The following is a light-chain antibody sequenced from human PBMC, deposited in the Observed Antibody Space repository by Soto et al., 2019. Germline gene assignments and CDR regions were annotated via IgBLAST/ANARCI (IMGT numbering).Light chain of an antibody. Sequence: QSALTQPASVSGSPGQSIAISCTGTSSDVGSYKLVSWYQQHPGKAPKLIVYEVTNRPSGVSDRFSGSKSGNTASLTISGLQAEDEAEYYCCSSDAASATWVFGGGTKLTVL. V-gene: IGLV2-23*02. CDR1: SSDVGSYKL. J-gene: IGLJ3*02. CDR2: EVT. CDR3: CSSDAASATWV.